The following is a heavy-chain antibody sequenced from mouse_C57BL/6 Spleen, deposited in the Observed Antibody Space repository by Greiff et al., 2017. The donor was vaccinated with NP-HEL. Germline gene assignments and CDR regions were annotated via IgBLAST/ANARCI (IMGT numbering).Heavy chain of an antibody. D-gene: IGHD2-4*01. V-gene: IGHV1-69*01. J-gene: IGHJ4*01. Sequence: QVQLKQSGAELVMPGASVKLSCKASGYTFTSYWMHWVKQRPGQGLEWIGEIDPSDSYTNYNQKFKGKSTLTVDKSSSTAYMQLSSLTSEDSAVYYCARVGDYDYAMDYWGQGTSVTVSS. CDR1: GYTFTSYW. CDR2: IDPSDSYT. CDR3: ARVGDYDYAMDY.